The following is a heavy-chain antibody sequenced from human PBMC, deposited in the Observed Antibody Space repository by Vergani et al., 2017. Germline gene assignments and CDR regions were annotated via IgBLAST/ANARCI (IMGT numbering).Heavy chain of an antibody. CDR2: IHHSGDT. CDR1: DSSIMTNPY. D-gene: IGHD3-10*01. Sequence: QVQLQESGPGLVKPSETLSLTCAVSDSSIMTNPYWVWFRQSPGKGLEWIGCIHHSGDTHYNSSLKSRVSISIVSSSKFSLSLTSVTAADTAIYYCARQRGSGGFFPSSYFYGMDVWGHGTTVTGSS. CDR3: ARQRGSGGFFPSSYFYGMDV. J-gene: IGHJ6*02. V-gene: IGHV4-38-2*01.